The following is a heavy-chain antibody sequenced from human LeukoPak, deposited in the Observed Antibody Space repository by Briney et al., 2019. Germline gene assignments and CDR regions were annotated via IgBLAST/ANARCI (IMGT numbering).Heavy chain of an antibody. J-gene: IGHJ3*02. CDR2: MNPNSGNT. CDR1: GYTFTSYD. D-gene: IGHD2-2*02. CDR3: ARMGLKYQLLYPDDALDI. V-gene: IGHV1-8*01. Sequence: ASVKVSCKASGYTFTSYDINWVRQATGQGLEWMGWMNPNSGNTGYAQKFQGRVTMTRNTSISTAYMELSSLRSEDTAVYYCARMGLKYQLLYPDDALDIWGQGTMVTVPS.